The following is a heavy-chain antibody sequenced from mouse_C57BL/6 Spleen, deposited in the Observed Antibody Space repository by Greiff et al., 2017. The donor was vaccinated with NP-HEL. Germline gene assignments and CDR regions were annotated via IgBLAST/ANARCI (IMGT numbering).Heavy chain of an antibody. CDR2: IDPSDSET. V-gene: IGHV1-52*01. J-gene: IGHJ3*01. CDR3: AREAYSRSGWFAY. Sequence: QVQLQQPGAELVRPGSSVKLSCKASGYTFTSYWMHWVKQRPIQGLEWIGNIDPSDSETHYNQKFKDKATLTVDKSSSTAYMQLSSLTSEDSAVYYCAREAYSRSGWFAYWGQGTLVTVSA. D-gene: IGHD2-12*01. CDR1: GYTFTSYW.